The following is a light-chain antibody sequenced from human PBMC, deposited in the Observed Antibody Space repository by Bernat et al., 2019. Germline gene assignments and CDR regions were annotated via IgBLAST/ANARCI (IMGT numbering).Light chain of an antibody. Sequence: QSVLAQPPTASGTPGQRVSISCSGSSSNIGSNYVFWYQQLPGTAPNLLIYRNDQRPSGGPGRFSGSRSGTAASLAIDGLRSEDEADYYCAAWDDSLGGHVVFGGGTRLTVL. J-gene: IGLJ2*01. CDR1: SSNIGSNY. CDR2: RND. CDR3: AAWDDSLGGHVV. V-gene: IGLV1-47*01.